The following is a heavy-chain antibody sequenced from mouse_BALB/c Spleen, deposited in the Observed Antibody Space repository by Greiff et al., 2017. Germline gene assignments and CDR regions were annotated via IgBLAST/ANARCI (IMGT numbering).Heavy chain of an antibody. CDR2: IDPANGNT. CDR3: ARSRGGDYDAMDY. V-gene: IGHV14-3*02. Sequence: EVQLQQSGAELVKPGASVKLSCTASGFNIKDTYMHWVKQRPEQGLEWIGRIDPANGNTKYDPKFQGKATITADTSSNTAYLQLSSLTSEDTAVYYCARSRGGDYDAMDYWGQGTSVTVSS. CDR1: GFNIKDTY. J-gene: IGHJ4*01.